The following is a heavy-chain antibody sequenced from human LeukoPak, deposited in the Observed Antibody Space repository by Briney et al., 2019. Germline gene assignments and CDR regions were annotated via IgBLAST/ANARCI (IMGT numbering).Heavy chain of an antibody. CDR1: GYTFTGYY. J-gene: IGHJ4*02. Sequence: ASVKVSCKASGYTFTGYYMHWVRQAPGQGLEWMGWINPNSGGTNYEQKFQGRVNMTRDTSISTAYMELSRLRSDDTAVYYCARGQNLLWFGEPTLFDYWGQGTLVTVSS. CDR3: ARGQNLLWFGEPTLFDY. V-gene: IGHV1-2*02. CDR2: INPNSGGT. D-gene: IGHD3-10*01.